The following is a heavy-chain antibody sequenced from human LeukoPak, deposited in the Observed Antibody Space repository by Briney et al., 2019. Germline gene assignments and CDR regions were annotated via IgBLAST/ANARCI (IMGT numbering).Heavy chain of an antibody. Sequence: GGSLRLSCAASGFNFASNWMHWVRQTPGKGLVWVSRISGDGTARNYADSVKGRFTISRDDAKNTVDLQMNSLRGEDTAVYYCVRGRGSYGWFDPWGQGTLVTVSS. J-gene: IGHJ5*02. D-gene: IGHD3-10*01. CDR1: GFNFASNW. V-gene: IGHV3-74*01. CDR3: VRGRGSYGWFDP. CDR2: ISGDGTAR.